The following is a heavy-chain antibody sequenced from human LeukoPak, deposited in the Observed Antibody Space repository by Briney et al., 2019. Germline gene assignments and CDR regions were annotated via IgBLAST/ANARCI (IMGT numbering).Heavy chain of an antibody. D-gene: IGHD4-23*01. CDR1: GFTFKTYG. CDR3: ARDSADGGKSGYYFDY. V-gene: IGHV3-33*01. Sequence: GGSLRLSCAASGFTFKTYGMHWVRQAPGKGLEWVALIWYDGSENYYADSVEGRFTISRDNPKNTSYLQMNNLRAEDTALCYCARDSADGGKSGYYFDYWGQGTLVTVSS. CDR2: IWYDGSEN. J-gene: IGHJ4*02.